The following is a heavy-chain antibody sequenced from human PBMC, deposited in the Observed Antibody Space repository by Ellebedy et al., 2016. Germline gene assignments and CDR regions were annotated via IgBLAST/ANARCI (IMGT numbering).Heavy chain of an antibody. CDR3: AKDKGSGYFIA. J-gene: IGHJ5*02. CDR1: GFTFSSYW. V-gene: IGHV3-74*01. Sequence: GESLKISXAASGFTFSSYWMHWVRQAPGKGLVWVSRINSDGSSTSYADSVKGRFTISRDNAKNTLYLQMNSLRTDDTALYYCAKDKGSGYFIAWGQGTRVTVSA. D-gene: IGHD3-22*01. CDR2: INSDGSST.